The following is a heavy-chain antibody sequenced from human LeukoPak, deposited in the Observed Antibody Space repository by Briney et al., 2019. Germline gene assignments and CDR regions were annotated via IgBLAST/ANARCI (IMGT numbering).Heavy chain of an antibody. V-gene: IGHV4-59*01. D-gene: IGHD5-18*01. Sequence: SETLSLTCTVSGGSISSYYWSWIRQPPGKGLEWIGYIYYSGSTNYNPSLKSRVTISVDTSKNQFSLKLSSVTAADTAVYYCAREGQQLWSKGDAFDIWGQGTMVTVSS. J-gene: IGHJ3*02. CDR2: IYYSGST. CDR3: AREGQQLWSKGDAFDI. CDR1: GGSISSYY.